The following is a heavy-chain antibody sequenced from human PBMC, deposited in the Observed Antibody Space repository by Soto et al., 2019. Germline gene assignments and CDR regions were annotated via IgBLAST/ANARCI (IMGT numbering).Heavy chain of an antibody. CDR2: INPSGGTA. Sequence: ASVKVSCKASGYTFTKFYIHWVRQVPGQGLEWMGLINPSGGTANYAQKFQGRVTITADESTSTAYMELSSLRSEDTAVYYCARFNAVVVVAATGWFDPWGQGTLVTVSS. D-gene: IGHD2-15*01. CDR3: ARFNAVVVVAATGWFDP. CDR1: GYTFTKFY. V-gene: IGHV1-46*01. J-gene: IGHJ5*02.